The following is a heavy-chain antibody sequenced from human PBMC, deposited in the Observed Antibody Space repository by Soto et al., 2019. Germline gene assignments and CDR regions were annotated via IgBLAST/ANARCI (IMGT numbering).Heavy chain of an antibody. CDR3: AHTVARGAYWETFNY. CDR1: GFSVTTNGVG. V-gene: IGHV2-5*02. CDR2: IYRDDDK. Sequence: QITLKESGPTLVKPTQTLTLTCTVSGFSVTTNGVGVGWFRQPPGKALEWLALIYRDDDKRYRPSLKSRVTITKDNTKNPVVLTMTNMDPVDTATYYCAHTVARGAYWETFNYWGQGTLVTVSS. D-gene: IGHD1-26*01. J-gene: IGHJ4*02.